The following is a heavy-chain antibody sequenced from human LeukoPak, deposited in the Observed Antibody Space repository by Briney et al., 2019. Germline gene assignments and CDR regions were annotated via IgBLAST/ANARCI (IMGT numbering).Heavy chain of an antibody. CDR3: ARGVSHYVYSSAFDY. CDR2: ISYDGSNK. J-gene: IGHJ4*02. CDR1: GFTFSSYA. D-gene: IGHD3-16*01. V-gene: IGHV3-30-3*01. Sequence: GGSLRLSCAASGFTFSSYAMHWVRQAPGKGLEWVAVISYDGSNKYYADSVKGRFTISRDNSKNTLYLQMNSLRAEDTAVYYCARGVSHYVYSSAFDYWGQGTLVTVSS.